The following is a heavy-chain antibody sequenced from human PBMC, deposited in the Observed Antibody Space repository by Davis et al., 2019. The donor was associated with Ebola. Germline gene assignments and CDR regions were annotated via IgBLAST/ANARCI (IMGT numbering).Heavy chain of an antibody. J-gene: IGHJ4*02. V-gene: IGHV4-59*11. D-gene: IGHD3-10*01. Sequence: PSETLSLTCTVSGGSISSHYWSLIRQFPGKGLQWILHIYHSGSTKYSPSLKSRVTISIDTAKMQGALTGSAVTAAEPAVYYCARGGSYPANWGRGTLVTVSS. CDR2: IYHSGST. CDR3: ARGGSYPAN. CDR1: GGSISSHY.